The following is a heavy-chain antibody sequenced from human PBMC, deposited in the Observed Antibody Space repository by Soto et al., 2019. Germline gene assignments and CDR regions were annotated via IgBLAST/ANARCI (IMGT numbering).Heavy chain of an antibody. Sequence: EVQLVESGGGLVQPGGSLKLSCAASGFTFSGSAMHWVRQASGKGLEWVGRIRSKPNNYATAYAASVQGRFTISRDDSKNTAYLQMNSLKTVDTAVYYCTRHTSDYWGQGTLVTVSS. J-gene: IGHJ4*02. CDR1: GFTFSGSA. V-gene: IGHV3-73*01. CDR2: IRSKPNNYAT. CDR3: TRHTSDY.